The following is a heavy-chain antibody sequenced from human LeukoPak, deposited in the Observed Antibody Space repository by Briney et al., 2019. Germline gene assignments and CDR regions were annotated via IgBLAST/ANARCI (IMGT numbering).Heavy chain of an antibody. CDR3: AKGYITMVRGEGGFDY. CDR1: GFTFDDYA. Sequence: PGGSLRLSCAASGFTFDDYAMHWVRQAPGKGLEWVSGISWNSGSIGYADSVKGRFTISRDNAKNSLYLQMNRLRAEDTALYYCAKGYITMVRGEGGFDYWGQGTLVTVSS. J-gene: IGHJ4*02. V-gene: IGHV3-9*01. CDR2: ISWNSGSI. D-gene: IGHD3-10*01.